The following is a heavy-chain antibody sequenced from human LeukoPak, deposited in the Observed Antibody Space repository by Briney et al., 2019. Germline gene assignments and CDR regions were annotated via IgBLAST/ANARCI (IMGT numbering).Heavy chain of an antibody. D-gene: IGHD3-22*01. Sequence: GGSLRLSCAASGFTVSSNYMSWVRQAPGKGLEWVSVIYSGGSTYYADSVKGRFTISRDNSKNTLYLQTNSLRAEDTAVYYCAVTYYYDSSGYCWGQGTLVTVSS. J-gene: IGHJ4*02. V-gene: IGHV3-66*01. CDR2: IYSGGST. CDR1: GFTVSSNY. CDR3: AVTYYYDSSGYC.